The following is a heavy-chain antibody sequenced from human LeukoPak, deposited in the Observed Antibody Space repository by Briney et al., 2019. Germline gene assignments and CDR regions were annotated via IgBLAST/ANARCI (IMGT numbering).Heavy chain of an antibody. CDR2: IKQDGSER. CDR1: GFTFSSYW. Sequence: GGSLRLSCAASGFTFSSYWMSWVRQAPGKGLEWVANIKQDGSERYYVDSVKGRFTISRDNAKNSLYLQMNSLRAEDTAVYYCARTRITMIVGLASRFDYWGQGTLVTVSS. V-gene: IGHV3-7*01. CDR3: ARTRITMIVGLASRFDY. D-gene: IGHD3-22*01. J-gene: IGHJ4*02.